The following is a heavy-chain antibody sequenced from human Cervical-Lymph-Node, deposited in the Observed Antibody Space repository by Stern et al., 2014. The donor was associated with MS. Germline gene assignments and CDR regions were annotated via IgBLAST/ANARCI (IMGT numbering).Heavy chain of an antibody. V-gene: IGHV1-3*01. J-gene: IGHJ6*01. D-gene: IGHD2/OR15-2a*01. Sequence: QLVQSGPEVRKPGASVKVSCQASGYTFRSYAVHWVRQAPGQRPEWMGWINAGNGNTRYSQKFQGRVTITRDTSANIVYLELTSLRSQDTAVYYCARDLKEGNIMYYYGMDVWGQGTTVTVSS. CDR2: INAGNGNT. CDR3: ARDLKEGNIMYYYGMDV. CDR1: GYTFRSYA.